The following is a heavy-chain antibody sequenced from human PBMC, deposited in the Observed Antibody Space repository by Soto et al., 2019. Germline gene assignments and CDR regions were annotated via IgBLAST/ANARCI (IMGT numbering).Heavy chain of an antibody. CDR3: AKGDCSGGRCYRGFDY. J-gene: IGHJ4*02. D-gene: IGHD2-15*01. CDR2: VSASGSIT. Sequence: GGSLRLSCAASGFTFSSYDMSWVRRAPGKGLEWVSGVSASGSITSYADPAKGRFTISRDNAKNTVFLQMSSLRAEDTAVYFCAKGDCSGGRCYRGFDYWGQGTLVTVSS. CDR1: GFTFSSYD. V-gene: IGHV3-23*01.